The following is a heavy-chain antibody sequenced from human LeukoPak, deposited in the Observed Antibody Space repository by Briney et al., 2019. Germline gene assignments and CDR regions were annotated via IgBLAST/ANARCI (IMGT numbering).Heavy chain of an antibody. J-gene: IGHJ4*02. V-gene: IGHV1-8*01. CDR1: GYTFTSYD. Sequence: ASVKVSCKAAGYTFTSYDINWVRQAIGQGLEWMGWMNPNSGNTGYAQKFQGRVTMTRNTSISTAYMELSSLRSEDTAVYYCALVARSHYFDYWGQGTLVTVSS. CDR3: ALVARSHYFDY. D-gene: IGHD5-12*01. CDR2: MNPNSGNT.